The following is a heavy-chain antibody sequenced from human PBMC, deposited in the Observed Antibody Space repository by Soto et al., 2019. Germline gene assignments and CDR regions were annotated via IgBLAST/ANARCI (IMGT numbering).Heavy chain of an antibody. CDR1: GVNFSSYW. Sequence: PGGSLRLSSAASGVNFSSYWMSWVRQAPGKGLEWVANIKQDGSEKYYVDSVKGRFTISRDNAKNSLYLQMNSLRAEDTAVYYCARERCSGGSCYSWTTGELNWFDPWGQGTLVTVSS. CDR2: IKQDGSEK. D-gene: IGHD2-15*01. CDR3: ARERCSGGSCYSWTTGELNWFDP. J-gene: IGHJ5*02. V-gene: IGHV3-7*01.